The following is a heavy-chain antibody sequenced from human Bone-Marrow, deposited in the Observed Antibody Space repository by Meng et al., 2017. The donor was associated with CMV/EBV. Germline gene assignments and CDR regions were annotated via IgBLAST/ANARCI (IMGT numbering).Heavy chain of an antibody. D-gene: IGHD1-1*01. CDR2: MNPNSGNT. J-gene: IGHJ5*02. CDR1: GYTFTSYD. Sequence: ASVKVSCKASGYTFTSYDINWVRQATGQGLEWMGWMNPNSGNTGYAQKFQGRVTMTRNTSISTAYMELSSLRSEDTAVYYCARAEAATGTYDPWGQGTLVTVSS. CDR3: ARAEAATGTYDP. V-gene: IGHV1-8*01.